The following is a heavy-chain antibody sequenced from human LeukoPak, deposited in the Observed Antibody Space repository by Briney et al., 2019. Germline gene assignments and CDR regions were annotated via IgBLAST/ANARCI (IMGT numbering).Heavy chain of an antibody. CDR1: RPLISDYY. CDR3: AAGTAADF. Sequence: LSLHRAVTRPLISDYYMNWIRKAEGLVLEWISYISSTSSYTDYADSVKGRFTLSIDNAQSTLFLQMNSLRVEDTAVYYCAAGTAADFWGQGTRVDV. J-gene: IGHJ4*02. D-gene: IGHD6-13*01. CDR2: ISSTSSYT. V-gene: IGHV3-11*03.